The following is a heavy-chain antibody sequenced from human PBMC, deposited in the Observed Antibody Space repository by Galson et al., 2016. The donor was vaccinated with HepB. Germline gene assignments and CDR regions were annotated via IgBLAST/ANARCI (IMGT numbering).Heavy chain of an antibody. V-gene: IGHV1-46*01. Sequence: SVKVSCKASEYTFTHYYIHWVRQAPGQGLEWMGIINPSAGGTNYAPKFQGRVTVTRDTSSSTIYMELSSLRSEDTAVYYCATSLQLWDHFDYWGQGALVTVSS. CDR1: EYTFTHYY. J-gene: IGHJ4*02. D-gene: IGHD5-18*01. CDR3: ATSLQLWDHFDY. CDR2: INPSAGGT.